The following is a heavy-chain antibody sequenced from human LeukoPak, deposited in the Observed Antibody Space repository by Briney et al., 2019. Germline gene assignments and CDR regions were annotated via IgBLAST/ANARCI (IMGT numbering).Heavy chain of an antibody. Sequence: GGSLRLSCAASGFTFSSYEMNWVRQAPGKGLEWVAVISYDGSNKYYADSVKGRFTISRDNSKNTLYLQMNSLRAEDTAVYYCAKDIMYSSGHYYYYYGMDVWGQGTTVTVSS. J-gene: IGHJ6*02. CDR2: ISYDGSNK. CDR1: GFTFSSYE. D-gene: IGHD6-25*01. V-gene: IGHV3-30*18. CDR3: AKDIMYSSGHYYYYYGMDV.